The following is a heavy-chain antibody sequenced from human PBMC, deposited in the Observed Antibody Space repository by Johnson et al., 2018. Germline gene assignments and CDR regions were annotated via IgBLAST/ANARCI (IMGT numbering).Heavy chain of an antibody. CDR2: LSWNSGRL. CDR1: GFTFDDYA. CDR3: AKDFYSSGERSAFDI. Sequence: VQLVQSGGGLVQPGRSLRLSCAASGFTFDDYAMHWVRQAPGTGLEWVSGLSWNSGRLGYAASVKGRFTISRDNAKNSLYLQMNSLRAEDTALYYCAKDFYSSGERSAFDIWGQGTMVTVSS. D-gene: IGHD6-19*01. V-gene: IGHV3-9*01. J-gene: IGHJ3*02.